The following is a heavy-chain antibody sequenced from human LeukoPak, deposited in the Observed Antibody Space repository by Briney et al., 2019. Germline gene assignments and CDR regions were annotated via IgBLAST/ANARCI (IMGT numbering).Heavy chain of an antibody. D-gene: IGHD3-22*01. CDR3: ARDYPNYYDSSGYSPFDY. J-gene: IGHJ4*02. V-gene: IGHV1-69*13. CDR1: GGTFSSYA. CDR2: IIPIFGTA. Sequence: GASVKVSCKASGGTFSSYAISWVRQAPGQGLEWMGGIIPIFGTANYAQKFQGRVTITADESTSTAYMELSSLRSEDTAVYYCARDYPNYYDSSGYSPFDYWGQGTLVTVSS.